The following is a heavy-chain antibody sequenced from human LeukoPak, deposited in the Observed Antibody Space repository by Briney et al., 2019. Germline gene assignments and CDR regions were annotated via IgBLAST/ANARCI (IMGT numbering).Heavy chain of an antibody. CDR3: ARRYCSSIGCYLYFDY. CDR1: GYTFTDYY. Sequence: ASVKVSCKASGYTFTDYYMHWVRQAPGQGLEWMGRINPNSGGTNYAQKFQGRVTMTRDTSISTAYMELSRLRSDDTAVYYCARRYCSSIGCYLYFDYWGQGTLVTVSS. D-gene: IGHD2-2*01. CDR2: INPNSGGT. J-gene: IGHJ4*02. V-gene: IGHV1-2*06.